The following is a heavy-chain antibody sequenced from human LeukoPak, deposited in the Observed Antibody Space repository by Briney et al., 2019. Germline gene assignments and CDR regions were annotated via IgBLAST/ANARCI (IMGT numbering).Heavy chain of an antibody. Sequence: GGSLRLSCAASGFTFTSFAMSWVRQAPGKGLEWVSYISSSSSTIYYADSVKGRFTISRDNAKNSLYLQMNSLRAEDTAVYYCVRARIQLGFDYWGQGTLVTVSS. V-gene: IGHV3-48*01. CDR2: ISSSSSTI. CDR3: VRARIQLGFDY. J-gene: IGHJ4*02. D-gene: IGHD5-18*01. CDR1: GFTFTSFA.